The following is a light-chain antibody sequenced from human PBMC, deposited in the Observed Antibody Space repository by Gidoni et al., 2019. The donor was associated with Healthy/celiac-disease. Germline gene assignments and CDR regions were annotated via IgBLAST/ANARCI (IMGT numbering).Light chain of an antibody. CDR1: SSDVGGYNY. CDR2: DVS. J-gene: IGLJ2*01. Sequence: QSALTQPASVSGSPRQSITISCTGTSSDVGGYNYVSWYQQRPGKAPKLMIYDVSNRPSGVSNRFSGSKSGNTASLTISGLQVEDESDYCCSSYTSSIVVFGGGTKLTGL. V-gene: IGLV2-14*01. CDR3: SSYTSSIVV.